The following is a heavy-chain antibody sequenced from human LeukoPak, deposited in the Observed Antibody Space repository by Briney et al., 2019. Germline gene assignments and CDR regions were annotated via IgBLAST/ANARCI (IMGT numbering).Heavy chain of an antibody. V-gene: IGHV4-59*01. CDR1: GGSISSYY. J-gene: IGHJ5*02. Sequence: SETLSLTCTVSGGSISSYYWSWIRQPPGKGLEWIGYIYYSGSTNYNPSLKSRLTISVDTSKNQFSLKLSSVTAADTAVYYCARDGVRYCSSTSCYGLGWFDPWGQGTLVTVSS. CDR3: ARDGVRYCSSTSCYGLGWFDP. D-gene: IGHD2-2*01. CDR2: IYYSGST.